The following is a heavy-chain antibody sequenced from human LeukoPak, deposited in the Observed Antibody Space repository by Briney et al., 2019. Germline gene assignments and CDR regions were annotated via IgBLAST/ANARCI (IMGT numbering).Heavy chain of an antibody. CDR1: GGSISSYY. J-gene: IGHJ6*03. D-gene: IGHD6-13*01. CDR3: ARDRWAAAGYYYYYMDV. V-gene: IGHV4-59*01. Sequence: SETLSLTCTVSGGSISSYYWSWIRQPPGKGLEWIGYIYYSGSTNYNPSLKSRVAISVDTSKNQFSLKLSSVTAADTAVYYCARDRWAAAGYYYYYMDVWGKGTTVTVSS. CDR2: IYYSGST.